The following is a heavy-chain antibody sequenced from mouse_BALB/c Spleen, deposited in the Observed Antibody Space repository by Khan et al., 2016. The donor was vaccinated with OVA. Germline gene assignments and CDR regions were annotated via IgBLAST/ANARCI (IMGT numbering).Heavy chain of an antibody. D-gene: IGHD2-1*01. CDR2: INTYTGEP. V-gene: IGHV9-3-1*01. CDR3: ARNGNYWYFDV. CDR1: GYTFTNYG. J-gene: IGHJ1*01. Sequence: QIQLVQSGPELKKPGETVKISCKASGYTFTNYGMNWVKQAPGKGLKWMGWINTYTGEPTYADDFKGRLAFSFETSASTAYLQLNNLKNEDTATYFCARNGNYWYFDVWGAGTTVTVSS.